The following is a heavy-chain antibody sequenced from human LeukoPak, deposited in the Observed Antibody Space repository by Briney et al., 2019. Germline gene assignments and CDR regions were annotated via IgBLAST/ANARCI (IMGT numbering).Heavy chain of an antibody. CDR2: IIPIFGTA. V-gene: IGHV1-69*06. D-gene: IGHD5-24*01. CDR3: AKTPVGMVTLDY. J-gene: IGHJ4*02. Sequence: SVKVSCKASVGTFSRYSICCVCPAPGQGVEWMGGIIPIFGTANYAQKFQGRVTITADKSTRTAYMELSSLRSEDTAVYYCAKTPVGMVTLDYWGQGTLVTVSS. CDR1: VGTFSRYS.